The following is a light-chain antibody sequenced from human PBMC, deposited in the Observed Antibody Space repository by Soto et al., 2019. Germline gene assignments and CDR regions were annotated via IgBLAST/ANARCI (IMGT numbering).Light chain of an antibody. J-gene: IGKJ1*01. CDR3: QQRSNWPRT. CDR1: QSVSSY. CDR2: DAS. Sequence: EIVLTQSPATLSSSPGQRATLSCRASQSVSSYLAWYQQKPGQAPRLLIYDASNRATGIPARFRGSGSGTDFTLTISSLEPEDFAVYYCQQRSNWPRTFGQGTKVDIK. V-gene: IGKV3-11*01.